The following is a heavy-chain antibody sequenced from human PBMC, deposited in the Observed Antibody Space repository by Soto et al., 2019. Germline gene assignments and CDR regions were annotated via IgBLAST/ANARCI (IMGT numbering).Heavy chain of an antibody. CDR3: AREEIFGVVIDAFDI. CDR1: GFTFSRYW. J-gene: IGHJ3*02. D-gene: IGHD3-3*01. CDR2: INSDGSST. V-gene: IGHV3-74*01. Sequence: EVQLVESGGGLVQPGGSLRLSCAASGFTFSRYWIHWVRQAPGKGLVWVSRINSDGSSTTYADSVKGRFTISRDNDKNTLYLQMCSVRAEDTAVYYCAREEIFGVVIDAFDIWGQGTMVTVSS.